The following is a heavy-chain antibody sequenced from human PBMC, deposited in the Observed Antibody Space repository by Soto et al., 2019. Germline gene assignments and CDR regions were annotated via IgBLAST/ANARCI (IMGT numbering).Heavy chain of an antibody. Sequence: QVQLQESGPGLVKPSQTLSLTCTVSGGSISSGGYYWSWIRQHPGKGLEWIGYIYYSGSTYYNPSLKSRVXXSXDXXKNQFTRKLSSLTAADTAVYYWARDQWFGAFRFDYWGQGTLVTVSS. D-gene: IGHD3-10*01. CDR3: ARDQWFGAFRFDY. CDR2: IYYSGST. CDR1: GGSISSGGYY. V-gene: IGHV4-31*03. J-gene: IGHJ4*02.